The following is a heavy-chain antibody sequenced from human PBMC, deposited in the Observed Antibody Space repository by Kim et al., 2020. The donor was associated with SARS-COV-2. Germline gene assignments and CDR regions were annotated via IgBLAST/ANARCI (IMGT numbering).Heavy chain of an antibody. D-gene: IGHD2-2*01. Sequence: SVKVSCKASGGTFSSYAISWVRQAPGQGLEWMGRIIPILGIANYAQKFQGRVTITADQSTSTAYMELSSLRSEDTAVYYCARDRIVVVPAAHAAEYFQHGGQGTLVTVSS. CDR2: IIPILGIA. J-gene: IGHJ1*01. V-gene: IGHV1-69*04. CDR3: ARDRIVVVPAAHAAEYFQH. CDR1: GGTFSSYA.